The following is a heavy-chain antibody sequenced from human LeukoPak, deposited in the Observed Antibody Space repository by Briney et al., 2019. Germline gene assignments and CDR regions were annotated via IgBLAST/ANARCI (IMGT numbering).Heavy chain of an antibody. Sequence: SETLSLTCAVYGGSFSGYYWSWIRQPPGKGLKWIGEINHSGSTNYNPSLKSRVTISVDTSKNQFSLQLSPVTAADTAVYYCARGLFVRYNWSDQRAESDYCGQRTLVTVSS. D-gene: IGHD1-20*01. V-gene: IGHV4-34*01. CDR1: GGSFSGYY. CDR3: ARGLFVRYNWSDQRAESDY. J-gene: IGHJ4*02. CDR2: INHSGST.